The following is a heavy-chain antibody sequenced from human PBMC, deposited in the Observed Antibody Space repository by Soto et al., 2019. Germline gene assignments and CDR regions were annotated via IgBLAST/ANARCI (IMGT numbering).Heavy chain of an antibody. CDR2: IYHSGST. CDR1: GGSISSGGYF. V-gene: IGHV4-30-2*01. J-gene: IGHJ4*02. D-gene: IGHD3-22*01. Sequence: PSETLSLTCVVSGGSISSGGYFWSWIRQPPGKGLEWIGYIYHSGSTNYNPSLKSRVTISVDRSKNQFSLKLSSVTAADTAVYYCARGYYDSRGYSNPFDCWGQGALVTVSS. CDR3: ARGYYDSRGYSNPFDC.